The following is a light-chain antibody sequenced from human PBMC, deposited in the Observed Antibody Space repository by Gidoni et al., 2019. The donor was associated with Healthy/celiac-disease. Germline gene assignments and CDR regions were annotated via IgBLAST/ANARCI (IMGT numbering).Light chain of an antibody. J-gene: IGKJ1*01. CDR2: DES. CDR1: QSVSSSY. CDR3: QRYGSSRT. V-gene: IGKV3D-20*01. Sequence: EIVWTQSPATLSLSPRERATLTCGASQSVSSSYLAWYKKKPGLAPRLLLYDESSSAAGIPDRFSGCGSGTDFTLTISRLEPEDFAVYYCQRYGSSRTFXQXTKVEIK.